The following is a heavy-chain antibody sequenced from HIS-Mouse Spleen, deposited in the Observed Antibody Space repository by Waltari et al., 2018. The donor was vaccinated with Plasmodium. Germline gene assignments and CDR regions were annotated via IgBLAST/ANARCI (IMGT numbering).Heavy chain of an antibody. CDR3: ARDRSAAALLGY. CDR1: GLTFSSYS. CDR2: ISSSSSYI. J-gene: IGHJ4*02. D-gene: IGHD6-13*01. Sequence: EVQLVESGGGLVKPGGSLRLSCAASGLTFSSYSINWVRQAPGKGLEWVSSISSSSSYIYYADSVKGQFTISRDNAKNSLYLQMNSLRAEDTAVYYCARDRSAAALLGYWGQGTLVTVSS. V-gene: IGHV3-21*01.